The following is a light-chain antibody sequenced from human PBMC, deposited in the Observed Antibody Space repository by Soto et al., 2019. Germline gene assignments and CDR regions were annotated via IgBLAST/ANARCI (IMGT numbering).Light chain of an antibody. Sequence: DIQITQSPSTLSASVGDRVTITCRASQSITSWLAWYQQKPGKAPNLLIYDASSLQSGVPSRFSGSGSGTEVTLITSSLQPHDDATSYYQQYNYNDDIAFGRGTKVEIK. CDR3: QQYNYNDDIA. CDR2: DAS. CDR1: QSITSW. V-gene: IGKV1-5*01. J-gene: IGKJ4*01.